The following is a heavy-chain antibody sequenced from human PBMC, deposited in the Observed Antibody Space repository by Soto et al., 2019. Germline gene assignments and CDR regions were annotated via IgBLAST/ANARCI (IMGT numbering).Heavy chain of an antibody. CDR1: GYTFTGYY. J-gene: IGHJ4*02. V-gene: IGHV1-2*02. CDR3: VVGMLPSYYYDSSGYYDGGPFDY. CDR2: INPNSGGT. Sequence: GASVKVSCKASGYTFTGYYMHWVRQAPGQGLEWMGWINPNSGGTNYAQKFQGRVTMTRDTSISTAYMELSRLRSDDTAVYYCVVGMLPSYYYDSSGYYDGGPFDYWGQGTLVTVSS. D-gene: IGHD3-22*01.